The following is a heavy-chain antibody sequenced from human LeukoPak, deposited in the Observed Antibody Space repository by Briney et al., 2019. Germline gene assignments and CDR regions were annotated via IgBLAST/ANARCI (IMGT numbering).Heavy chain of an antibody. CDR3: AKSGDGCSGGSCYTPYD. J-gene: IGHJ4*02. CDR2: ISGSGGST. V-gene: IGHV3-23*01. Sequence: PGGSLRLSCAASGFTFSSYAMSWVRQAPGKGLEWVSAISGSGGSTYYADSVKGGFTISRDHFKNTLYLQMDSLRAEDTAVYYCAKSGDGCSGGSCYTPYDWGQGTLVSFSS. D-gene: IGHD2-15*01. CDR1: GFTFSSYA.